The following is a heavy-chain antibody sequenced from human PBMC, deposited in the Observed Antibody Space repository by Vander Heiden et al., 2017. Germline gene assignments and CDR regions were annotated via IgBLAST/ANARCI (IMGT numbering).Heavy chain of an antibody. D-gene: IGHD1-26*01. CDR2: ISYDGSNK. J-gene: IGHJ4*02. V-gene: IGHV3-30-3*01. Sequence: QVQLVAPAAGVVQPGRSLRLSCPAYGFPFSRYAMHWVRQAPGKGLEWVAVISYDGSNKYYADSVKGRFTISRDNSKNTLYLQMNSLRAEDTAVYYCARVRGVGAKDYWGQGTLVTVSS. CDR3: ARVRGVGAKDY. CDR1: GFPFSRYA.